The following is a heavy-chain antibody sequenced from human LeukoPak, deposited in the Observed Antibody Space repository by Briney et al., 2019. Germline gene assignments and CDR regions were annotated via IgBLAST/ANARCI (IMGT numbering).Heavy chain of an antibody. CDR2: IIPILGIA. Sequence: SVKVSCKASGGTFSSYATSWVRQAPGQGLEWMGRIIPILGIANYAQKFQGRVTITADKSTSTAYMELSSLRSEDTAVYYCARDRKYYYDSSGYGDAFDIWGQGTMVTVSS. V-gene: IGHV1-69*04. J-gene: IGHJ3*02. D-gene: IGHD3-22*01. CDR3: ARDRKYYYDSSGYGDAFDI. CDR1: GGTFSSYA.